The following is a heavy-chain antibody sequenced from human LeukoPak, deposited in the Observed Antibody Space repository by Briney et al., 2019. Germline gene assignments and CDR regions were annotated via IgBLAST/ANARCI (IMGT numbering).Heavy chain of an antibody. CDR1: GGSFSGYY. CDR3: ARAVYSGSWSN. D-gene: IGHD6-13*01. V-gene: IGHV4-34*01. J-gene: IGHJ4*02. Sequence: PSETLSLTCAVYGGSFSGYYWSWIRQPPGKGLEWIGEINHSGSTNYNPSLKSRVTISVDTSKNQFSLKLSSVTAADTAVYYCARAVYSGSWSNWGQGTLVTVPS. CDR2: INHSGST.